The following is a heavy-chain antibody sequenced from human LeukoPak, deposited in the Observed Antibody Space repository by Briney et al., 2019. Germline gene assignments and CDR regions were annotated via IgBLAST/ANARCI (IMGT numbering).Heavy chain of an antibody. J-gene: IGHJ4*02. Sequence: ASVKVSCKASGGTFSSYSISWVRQAPGQGLEWMGRIIPILGIANYAQKFQGRVTITADKSTSTAYMELSSLRSEDTAVYYCARSNDYDYVWGSYRDYFDYWGQGTLVTVSS. CDR1: GGTFSSYS. V-gene: IGHV1-69*02. CDR2: IIPILGIA. CDR3: ARSNDYDYVWGSYRDYFDY. D-gene: IGHD3-16*01.